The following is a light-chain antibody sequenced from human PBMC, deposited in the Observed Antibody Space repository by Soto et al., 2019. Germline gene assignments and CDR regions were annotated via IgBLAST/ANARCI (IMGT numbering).Light chain of an antibody. Sequence: QSVLTQPPSESGTPGQIVTISCSGSSSNIGSNTVNWYQQLPGTAPKLLIYSNDQRPSGVPDRFSGSKSGTSASLAISGLQSEDEADYYCAAWDDSLNGNVFGGGTKLTVL. CDR2: SND. V-gene: IGLV1-44*01. CDR1: SSNIGSNT. J-gene: IGLJ3*02. CDR3: AAWDDSLNGNV.